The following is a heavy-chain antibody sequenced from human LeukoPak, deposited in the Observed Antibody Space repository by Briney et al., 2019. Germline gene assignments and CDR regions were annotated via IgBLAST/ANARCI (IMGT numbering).Heavy chain of an antibody. CDR1: GYIFTSYH. CDR3: ARDCSGITCYYRI. V-gene: IGHV1-46*01. D-gene: IGHD2-15*01. J-gene: IGHJ3*02. CDR2: INPSGDTT. Sequence: ASVKVSCKASGYIFTSYHMHWVRQAPGQGLEWMGVINPSGDTTNYAQKFQGRVTITADESTSTAYMELSSLRSEDTAVYYCARDCSGITCYYRIWGQGTMVTVSS.